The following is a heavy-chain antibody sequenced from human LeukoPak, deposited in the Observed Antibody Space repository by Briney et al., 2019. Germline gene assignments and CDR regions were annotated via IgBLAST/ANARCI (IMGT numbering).Heavy chain of an antibody. D-gene: IGHD5-18*01. V-gene: IGHV1-2*06. J-gene: IGHJ6*03. Sequence: GASVKVSCKASGYTFTGYYMHWVRQAPGQGLEWMGRINPNSGGTNYAQKFQGRVTMTRDTSISTAYMELSRLRSDDTAVYYCTRDSIQLWLPHYYYYMDVWGKGTTVTVSS. CDR3: TRDSIQLWLPHYYYYMDV. CDR2: INPNSGGT. CDR1: GYTFTGYY.